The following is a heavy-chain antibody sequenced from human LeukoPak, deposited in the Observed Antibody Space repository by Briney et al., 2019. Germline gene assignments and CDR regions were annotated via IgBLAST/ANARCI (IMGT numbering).Heavy chain of an antibody. CDR2: ISDSGDIT. V-gene: IGHV3-23*01. CDR1: GFTFSSYD. Sequence: GGSLRLSCAASGFTFSSYDMSWVRQAPGKGLEWVSGISDSGDITYYADSVKGRFTISRDNSKNTLYVQMNSLRVEDTAVYFCAKDRRGGSYYAATLDIWGPGTMVTVSS. J-gene: IGHJ3*02. D-gene: IGHD1-26*01. CDR3: AKDRRGGSYYAATLDI.